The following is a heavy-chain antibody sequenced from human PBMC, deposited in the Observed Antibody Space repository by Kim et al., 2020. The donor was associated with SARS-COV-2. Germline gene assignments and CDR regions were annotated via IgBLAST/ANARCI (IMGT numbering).Heavy chain of an antibody. CDR3: AGSHRGGGYNYSYMDV. V-gene: IGHV3-9*01. CDR1: GFTFGDYA. CDR2: ISWNSGSI. J-gene: IGHJ6*03. D-gene: IGHD3-16*01. Sequence: GGSLRLSCAASGFTFGDYAMHWVRQGPGKGLEWVSGISWNSGSIGYADSVKGRFTISRDNAKNSLYLQMNSLRAEDTALYYCAGSHRGGGYNYSYMDVWGKETTVTVS.